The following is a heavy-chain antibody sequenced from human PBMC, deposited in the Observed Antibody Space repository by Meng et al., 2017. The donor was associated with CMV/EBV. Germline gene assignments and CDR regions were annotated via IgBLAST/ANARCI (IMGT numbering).Heavy chain of an antibody. D-gene: IGHD6-13*01. V-gene: IGHV1-46*01. J-gene: IGHJ4*02. Sequence: QGLVVKCGGQGKMPGASVKVARKASRYTFTSYYLHWVRQAPGQGLEWMGIINPSGGSTSYAQKFQGRVTMTRDTSTSTVYMELSSLRSEDTAVYYCALAEYSSSLFDYWGQGTLVTVSS. CDR3: ALAEYSSSLFDY. CDR1: RYTFTSYY. CDR2: INPSGGST.